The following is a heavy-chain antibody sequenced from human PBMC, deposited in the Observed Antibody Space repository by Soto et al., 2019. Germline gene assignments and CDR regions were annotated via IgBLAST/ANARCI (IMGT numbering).Heavy chain of an antibody. J-gene: IGHJ6*02. V-gene: IGHV1-69*13. CDR1: GGTFSSYA. CDR3: ARVGVSGWAPDYYGMDV. Sequence: SVKVSCKASGGTFSSYAISWVRQAPGQGLEWMGGIIPIFGTANYAQKFQGRVTITADESTSTAYMELSSLRSEDTAVYYCARVGVSGWAPDYYGMDVWGQGTTVTVSS. CDR2: IIPIFGTA. D-gene: IGHD6-19*01.